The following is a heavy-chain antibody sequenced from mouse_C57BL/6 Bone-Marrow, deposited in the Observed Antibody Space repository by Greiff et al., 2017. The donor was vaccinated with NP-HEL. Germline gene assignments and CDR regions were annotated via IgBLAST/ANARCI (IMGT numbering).Heavy chain of an antibody. J-gene: IGHJ2*01. CDR3: ARRGFYYFGY. CDR1: GYTFTSYW. CDR2: IDPSDSYT. Sequence: VQLQQPGAELVMPGASVKLSCKASGYTFTSYWMHWVKQRPGQGLEWIGEIDPSDSYTNYNQKFKGKSTLTVDKSSSTAYMQLSSLTSEDSAVYYCARRGFYYFGYWGQGTTLTVSS. V-gene: IGHV1-69*01.